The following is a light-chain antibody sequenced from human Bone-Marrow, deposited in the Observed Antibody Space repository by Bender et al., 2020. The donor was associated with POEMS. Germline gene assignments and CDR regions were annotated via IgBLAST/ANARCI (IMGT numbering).Light chain of an antibody. CDR1: SSDIGSYNR. V-gene: IGLV2-18*02. CDR2: DVT. CDR3: ASYTYTTTRV. Sequence: QSALTQPPSVSGSPGQSVTIACTGTSSDIGSYNRISWFQQSPGTAPRLIISDVTNRPSGVPDRFSGSKSGNTASLTISGLQAEDEATYYCASYTYTTTRVFGGGTKLTVL. J-gene: IGLJ3*02.